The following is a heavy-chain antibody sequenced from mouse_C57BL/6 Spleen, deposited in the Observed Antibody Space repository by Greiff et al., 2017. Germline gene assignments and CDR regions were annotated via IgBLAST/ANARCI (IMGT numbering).Heavy chain of an antibody. CDR3: ARDEAIDSDTCLDV. V-gene: IGHV1-62-2*01. D-gene: IGHD2-12*01. J-gene: IGHJ1*03. CDR1: GYTFTDYT. Sequence: VQLQQSGAELVKPGASVKLSCKASGYTFTDYTIHWVKQRSGQGLEWIGWFYPGGGSINYNEKFKGKATLTADKSSSTAYMELSSMTSEDSAVYFCARDEAIDSDTCLDVWGKGTTVTVAS. CDR2: FYPGGGSI.